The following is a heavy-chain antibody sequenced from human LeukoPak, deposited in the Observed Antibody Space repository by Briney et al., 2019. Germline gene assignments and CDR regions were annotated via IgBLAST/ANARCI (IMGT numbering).Heavy chain of an antibody. CDR1: GYTFTGYY. V-gene: IGHV1-46*01. J-gene: IGHJ4*02. CDR2: INPSGGST. D-gene: IGHD3-3*01. Sequence: ASVKVSCKASGYTFTGYYMHWVRQAPGQGLEWMGIINPSGGSTSYAQKFQGRVTMTRDTSTSTVYMELSSLRSEDTAVYYCARDAHTFNHFWSGSYGTPGYWGQGTLVTVSS. CDR3: ARDAHTFNHFWSGSYGTPGY.